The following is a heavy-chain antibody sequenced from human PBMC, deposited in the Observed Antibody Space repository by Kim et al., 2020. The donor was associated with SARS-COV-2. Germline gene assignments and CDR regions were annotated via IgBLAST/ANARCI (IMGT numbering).Heavy chain of an antibody. CDR1: GGSISSYY. J-gene: IGHJ4*02. Sequence: SETLSLTCTVSGGSISSYYWSWIRQPPGKGLEWIGYIYYSGSTNYNPSLKSRVTISVDTSKNQFSLKLSSVTAADTAVYYCARTSDIAAAYFDYWGQGTLVTVSS. CDR3: ARTSDIAAAYFDY. V-gene: IGHV4-59*01. CDR2: IYYSGST. D-gene: IGHD6-13*01.